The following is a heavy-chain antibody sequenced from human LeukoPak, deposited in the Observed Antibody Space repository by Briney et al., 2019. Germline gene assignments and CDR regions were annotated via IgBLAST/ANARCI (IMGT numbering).Heavy chain of an antibody. V-gene: IGHV3-7*01. D-gene: IGHD3-9*01. CDR1: GFTFSSYW. CDR2: MKQDGSEK. CDR3: ARGSRYYDILTGYDY. J-gene: IGHJ4*02. Sequence: PGGSLGLSCAASGFTFSSYWMSWVRQAPGKGLEWVANMKQDGSEKYYVDSVKGRFTISRDNAKNSLYLQMNSLRAEDTAVYYCARGSRYYDILTGYDYWGQGTLVTVSS.